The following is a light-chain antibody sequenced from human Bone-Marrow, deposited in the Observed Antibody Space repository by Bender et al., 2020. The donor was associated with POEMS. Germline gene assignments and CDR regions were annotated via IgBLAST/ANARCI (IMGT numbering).Light chain of an antibody. Sequence: QSALTQPASVSGSPGQSITISCTGTSSDVASYNVVSWYQQHPCKAPKLMIYEVTKRPSGVSNRFSGSKSDHTASLTISGLQAEDEANYYCCSYAGPFTWMFGGGTQLTVL. CDR2: EVT. CDR1: SSDVASYNV. CDR3: CSYAGPFTWM. V-gene: IGLV2-23*02. J-gene: IGLJ3*02.